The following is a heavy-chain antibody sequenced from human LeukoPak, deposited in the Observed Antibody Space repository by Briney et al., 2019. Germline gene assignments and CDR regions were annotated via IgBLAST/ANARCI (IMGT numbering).Heavy chain of an antibody. V-gene: IGHV5-51*01. J-gene: IGHJ1*01. CDR1: GYSFTNYW. Sequence: KSGESLKISCKGSGYSFTNYWIGWVRQMPGKGLEWMAIIYPGDSDTRYSPSFQGQVTISADKSIRTAYVHWSSLNASDTAMYYCARRGIAVAGTPAEYFQHWGQGTLVTVSS. CDR3: ARRGIAVAGTPAEYFQH. CDR2: IYPGDSDT. D-gene: IGHD6-19*01.